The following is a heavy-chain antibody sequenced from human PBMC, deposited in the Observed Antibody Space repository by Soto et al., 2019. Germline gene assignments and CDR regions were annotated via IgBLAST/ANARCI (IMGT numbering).Heavy chain of an antibody. V-gene: IGHV3-30-3*01. Sequence: HPGGSLRLSCAASGFTFSSYAMHWVRQAPGKGLEWVAVISYDGSNKYYADSVKGRFTISRDNSKNTLYLQMNSLRAEDTAVYYCARDQSVRITMIVVVITYYFDYWGQGTLVTVSS. CDR3: ARDQSVRITMIVVVITYYFDY. D-gene: IGHD3-22*01. J-gene: IGHJ4*02. CDR1: GFTFSSYA. CDR2: ISYDGSNK.